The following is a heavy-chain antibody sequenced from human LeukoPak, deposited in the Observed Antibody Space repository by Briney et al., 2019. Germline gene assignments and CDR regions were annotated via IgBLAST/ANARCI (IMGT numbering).Heavy chain of an antibody. Sequence: ASVRVSCKASGYTFTSYYMHWVRQAPGQGLEWMGLINPTGGSAGYAQKFQGRVTMTRDMSTSTDYMELSSLRSEDTATYYCARDNSVGDNAWWFDPWGQGTLVTVSS. CDR2: INPTGGSA. CDR1: GYTFTSYY. J-gene: IGHJ5*02. CDR3: ARDNSVGDNAWWFDP. V-gene: IGHV1-46*01. D-gene: IGHD1-26*01.